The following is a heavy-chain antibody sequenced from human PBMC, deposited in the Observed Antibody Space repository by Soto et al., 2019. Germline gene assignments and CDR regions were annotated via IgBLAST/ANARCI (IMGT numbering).Heavy chain of an antibody. D-gene: IGHD2-15*01. CDR2: ISVPDGST. V-gene: IGHV3-23*01. J-gene: IGHJ4*02. Sequence: GGSLRLTCAVSGFTFSNYGMSWVRQAPGKGMDWVSTISVPDGSTYYADSVKGRFTISRDNSKNTLYLQMNSLRAEDTAIYYYAIRSLSAYCDGGSCYSPCDYWGQGNLVTVSS. CDR3: AIRSLSAYCDGGSCYSPCDY. CDR1: GFTFSNYG.